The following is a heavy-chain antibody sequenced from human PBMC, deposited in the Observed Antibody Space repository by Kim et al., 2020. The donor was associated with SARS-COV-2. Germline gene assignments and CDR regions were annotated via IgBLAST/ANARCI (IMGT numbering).Heavy chain of an antibody. CDR3: ARLAAAGFDY. V-gene: IGHV4-34*13. J-gene: IGHJ4*02. D-gene: IGHD6-13*01. Sequence: HYDPSHKSLVTISLDTAKNQFAPRLSSVTAADTAVYYCARLAAAGFDYWGQGTLVTVSS.